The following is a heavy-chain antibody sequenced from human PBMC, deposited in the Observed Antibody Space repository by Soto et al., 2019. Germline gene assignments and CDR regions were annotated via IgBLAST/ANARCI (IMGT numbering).Heavy chain of an antibody. CDR2: IYSGGST. D-gene: IGHD3-22*01. V-gene: IGHV3-66*01. Sequence: GGSLRLSCAASGFTVSSNYMSWVRQAPGKGLEWVSVIYSGGSTYYADSVKGRFTISRDNSKNTLYLQMNSLRAEDTAVYYCAREPARPYYYDSSGSQEAFDIWGQGTMVTVSS. J-gene: IGHJ3*02. CDR1: GFTVSSNY. CDR3: AREPARPYYYDSSGSQEAFDI.